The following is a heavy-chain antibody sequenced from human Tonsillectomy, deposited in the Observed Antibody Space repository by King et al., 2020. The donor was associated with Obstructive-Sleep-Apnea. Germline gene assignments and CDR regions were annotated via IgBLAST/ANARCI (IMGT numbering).Heavy chain of an antibody. CDR2: ISGSGVGT. D-gene: IGHD2-2*01. V-gene: IGHV3-23*04. CDR1: GFTFSSNT. J-gene: IGHJ3*02. Sequence: VQLVESGGALVQPGGSLRLSCAASGFTFSSNTMSWVRQPPGKGLEWVSSISGSGVGTYYADSGKGRFTISRDNSRNTLYLQMNSLRAADTAVYYCAKDTIGICGQGTMVTVSS. CDR3: AKDTIGI.